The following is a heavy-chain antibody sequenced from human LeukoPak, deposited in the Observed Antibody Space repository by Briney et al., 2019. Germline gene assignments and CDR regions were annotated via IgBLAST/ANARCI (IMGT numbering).Heavy chain of an antibody. V-gene: IGHV3-7*01. CDR3: ARAIAVVGSGAFDI. CDR1: GFTFSSYW. CDR2: IKQDGSEK. D-gene: IGHD6-19*01. Sequence: PGGSLRLSCAASGFTFSSYWMSWVRQAPGKGLEWVANIKQDGSEKYYVDSVKGRFTISRDNAKNSLYLQMNSLRAEDTAVYYCARAIAVVGSGAFDIWGQGTMVTVSS. J-gene: IGHJ3*02.